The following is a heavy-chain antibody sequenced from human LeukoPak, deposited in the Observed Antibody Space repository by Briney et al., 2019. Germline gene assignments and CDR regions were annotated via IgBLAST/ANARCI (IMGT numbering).Heavy chain of an antibody. CDR2: IYYSGST. D-gene: IGHD3-22*01. Sequence: PSETLSLTCTVSGGSISSYYWSWIRQPPGKGLEWIGYIYYSGSTNYNPSLKSRVTISVDTSKNQFSLKLSSVTAADTAVYYCARVSDSSGYYYEGDAFDVWGQGTMVTVSS. V-gene: IGHV4-59*01. J-gene: IGHJ3*01. CDR1: GGSISSYY. CDR3: ARVSDSSGYYYEGDAFDV.